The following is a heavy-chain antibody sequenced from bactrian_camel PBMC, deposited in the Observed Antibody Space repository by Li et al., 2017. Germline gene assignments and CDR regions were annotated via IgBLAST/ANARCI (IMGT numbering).Heavy chain of an antibody. Sequence: HVQLVESGGGLVQPGGSLRLSCATSGFTFGSYYMSWVRQAPGKGLEWVSSVYTGGGSTYYADSVKGRFTITRDNAQNILTLQMKDLTSDDTATYYCAADGRGSRCAPRRSDGSTWFAFHYRGQGTQVTVS. CDR3: AADGRGSRCAPRRSDGSTWFAFHY. CDR2: VYTGGGST. J-gene: IGHJ4*01. CDR1: GFTFGSYY. D-gene: IGHD6*01. V-gene: IGHV3-2*01.